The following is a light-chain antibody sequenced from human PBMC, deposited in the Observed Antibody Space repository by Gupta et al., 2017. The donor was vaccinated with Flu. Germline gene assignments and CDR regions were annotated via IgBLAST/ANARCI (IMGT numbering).Light chain of an antibody. CDR1: EGIGSN. Sequence: ETVLTQSPEFQAVTPKETVTITCRASEGIGSNLHWFQQRPHQSPRLLIKYASESFPGVPSRFSGSRSGTDYTLTIHGLEAEDAATYYCQHTTSLRQNFGQGTKMEI. CDR3: QHTTSLRQN. V-gene: IGKV6-21*01. CDR2: YAS. J-gene: IGKJ2*01.